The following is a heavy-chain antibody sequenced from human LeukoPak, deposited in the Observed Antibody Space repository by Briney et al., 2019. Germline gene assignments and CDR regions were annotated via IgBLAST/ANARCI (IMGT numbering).Heavy chain of an antibody. J-gene: IGHJ6*03. Sequence: HPGGSLRLSCAASGFIFSNHNMNWVRQAPGKGLEWVSYISSSSSTIYYADSVKGRFTISRDNAKNSLYLQMNSLRAEDTAVYYCARGLLSLPYYYGSGSRMDVWGKGTTVTVSS. CDR2: ISSSSSTI. CDR1: GFIFSNHN. V-gene: IGHV3-48*01. CDR3: ARGLLSLPYYYGSGSRMDV. D-gene: IGHD3-10*01.